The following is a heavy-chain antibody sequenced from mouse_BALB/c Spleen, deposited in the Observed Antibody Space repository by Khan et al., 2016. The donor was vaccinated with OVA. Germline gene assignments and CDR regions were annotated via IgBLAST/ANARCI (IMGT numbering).Heavy chain of an antibody. CDR1: GFSLSSYG. J-gene: IGHJ3*01. CDR2: IWAGGST. D-gene: IGHD1-1*01. V-gene: IGHV2-9*02. CDR3: ARALYYGAWFAY. Sequence: QVQLKESGPGLVAPSQTLSITCTVSGFSLSSYGVHWVRQPPGKGLEWLGVIWAGGSTNHNSALMSSLSISKDNSKSQVVLKMNSLQTDDTAMYYCARALYYGAWFAYWGQGTLVTVSA.